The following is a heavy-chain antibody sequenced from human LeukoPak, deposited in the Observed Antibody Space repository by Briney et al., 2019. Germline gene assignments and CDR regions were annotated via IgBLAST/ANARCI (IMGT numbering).Heavy chain of an antibody. J-gene: IGHJ3*01. D-gene: IGHD3-10*01. CDR3: ARASGPFDF. Sequence: PGRSLRLSCAASRFSFSTYGMHWVRQAPGKGLEWVVVIWYDGSNKYYGDSVNGRFTISRDNSKNTLYLLMNSLRAEDTAVYYCARASGPFDFWGQGTMVTVSS. CDR1: RFSFSTYG. V-gene: IGHV3-33*01. CDR2: IWYDGSNK.